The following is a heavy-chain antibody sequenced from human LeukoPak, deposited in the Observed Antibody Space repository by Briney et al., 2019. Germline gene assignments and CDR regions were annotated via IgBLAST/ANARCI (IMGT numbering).Heavy chain of an antibody. Sequence: ASVKVSCKASGYTFTSYDINWVRQATGQGLEWMGWMNPNSGNTGYAQKFQGRVTMTRNTSISTAYMELSSLRSEDTAVYYCARRGPLDDLRGYSYGYLNYFDYWGQGTLVTVSS. D-gene: IGHD5-18*01. J-gene: IGHJ4*02. CDR3: ARRGPLDDLRGYSYGYLNYFDY. CDR2: MNPNSGNT. V-gene: IGHV1-8*01. CDR1: GYTFTSYD.